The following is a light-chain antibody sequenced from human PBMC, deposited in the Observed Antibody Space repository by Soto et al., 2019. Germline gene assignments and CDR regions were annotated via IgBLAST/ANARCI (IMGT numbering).Light chain of an antibody. V-gene: IGKV3-15*01. CDR3: QQYNNRPPAIT. CDR1: QSVRRN. Sequence: EIVMTQSPATLSVSPGERVTLSCRASQSVRRNLAWYQQKPGQAPRLLIYVASTRATGIPARFSGSGSGTEFTLTISSLQSEDFAVYYCQQYNNRPPAITFGQGTRLEIK. J-gene: IGKJ5*01. CDR2: VAS.